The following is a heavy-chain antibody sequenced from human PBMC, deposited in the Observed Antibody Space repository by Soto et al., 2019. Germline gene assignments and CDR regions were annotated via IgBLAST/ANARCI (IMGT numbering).Heavy chain of an antibody. D-gene: IGHD3-16*02. CDR3: AKSRVFIGAIVTLLDS. Sequence: EVQLLESGGGLVQPGGSLTLSCATSGFTFSSYDMVWVRQAAEKGLEWVASISNNGDTAYYADSVKGRFTISRGNSENTLSLQMNGLRADDTALYFCAKSRVFIGAIVTLLDSWGQGTQVTVSS. V-gene: IGHV3-23*01. J-gene: IGHJ4*02. CDR1: GFTFSSYD. CDR2: ISNNGDTA.